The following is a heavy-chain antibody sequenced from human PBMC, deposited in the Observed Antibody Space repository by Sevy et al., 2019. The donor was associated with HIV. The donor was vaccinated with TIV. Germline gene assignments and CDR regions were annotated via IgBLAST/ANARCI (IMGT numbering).Heavy chain of an antibody. CDR1: GDSINTYY. J-gene: IGHJ4*02. CDR3: ARLRWDLVVVPGATPGCYFDS. Sequence: SETLSLTCTVSGDSINTYYWSWIRQPPGKGLEWIGYVSHSGNTNYNPSLMSRVSMSVDTSTNQFSLKVKSVTAADTAVYYCARLRWDLVVVPGATPGCYFDSWGQGTLVTVSS. V-gene: IGHV4-59*08. CDR2: VSHSGNT. D-gene: IGHD2-2*02.